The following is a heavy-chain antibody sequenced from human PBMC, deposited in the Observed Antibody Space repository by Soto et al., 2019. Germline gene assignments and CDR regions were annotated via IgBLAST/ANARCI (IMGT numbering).Heavy chain of an antibody. Sequence: QEVLVQSGAEVKKPGSSVKVSCKTSGDTFGSYAISWVRQAPGQGLEWMGGIVPFIHTSNYAQKFQGRVTITADESTTTVHMDVSRLTSEDTAVYYCARNLRYFGSGSFFRGMDVWGQGTTVTVYS. J-gene: IGHJ6*01. CDR1: GDTFGSYA. CDR2: IVPFIHTS. D-gene: IGHD3-10*01. CDR3: ARNLRYFGSGSFFRGMDV. V-gene: IGHV1-69*01.